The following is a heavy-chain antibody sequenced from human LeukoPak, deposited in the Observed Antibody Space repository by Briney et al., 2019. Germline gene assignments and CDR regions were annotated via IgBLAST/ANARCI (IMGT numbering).Heavy chain of an antibody. V-gene: IGHV4-34*01. CDR1: GGSFSGYY. J-gene: IGHJ5*02. CDR2: INHSGST. Sequence: SETLSLTCAVYGGSFSGYYWSWIRQPPGKGLEWIGEINHSGSTNYNPSLKSRVTLSVDTSKNQFSLKLSSVTAADTAVYYCARGTPKYFDWLSNWFDPWGQGTLVTVSS. CDR3: ARGTPKYFDWLSNWFDP. D-gene: IGHD3-9*01.